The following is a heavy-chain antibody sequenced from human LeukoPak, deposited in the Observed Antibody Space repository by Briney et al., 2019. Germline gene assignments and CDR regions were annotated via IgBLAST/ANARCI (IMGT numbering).Heavy chain of an antibody. Sequence: PSETLSLTCTVSGGSISSYYWSWIRQPPGKGLEWIGEINHSGSTNYNPSLKGRVTISVDTSKNQFSLKLSSVTAADTAVYYCARSAAARSIDYWGQGTLVTVSS. V-gene: IGHV4-34*01. J-gene: IGHJ4*02. CDR2: INHSGST. CDR1: GGSISSYY. D-gene: IGHD6-13*01. CDR3: ARSAAARSIDY.